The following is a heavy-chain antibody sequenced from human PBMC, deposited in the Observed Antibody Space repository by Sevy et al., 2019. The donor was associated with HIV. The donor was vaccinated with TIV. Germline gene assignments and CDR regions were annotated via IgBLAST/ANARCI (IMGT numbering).Heavy chain of an antibody. CDR1: GYTFSIYR. Sequence: ASVKVSCKDSGYTFSIYRITWVRQAPGQGLEWMGWISPHTGDTKFAESFQDRVTMSTDTSTATAYMELSSLRSDDTAVYYCARAFSTSGRCYSLAYWGQGTLVTVSS. J-gene: IGHJ4*02. D-gene: IGHD1-26*01. V-gene: IGHV1-18*01. CDR3: ARAFSTSGRCYSLAY. CDR2: ISPHTGDT.